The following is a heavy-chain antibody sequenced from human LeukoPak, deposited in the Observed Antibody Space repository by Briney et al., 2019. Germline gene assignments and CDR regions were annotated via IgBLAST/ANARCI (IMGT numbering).Heavy chain of an antibody. D-gene: IGHD6-13*01. J-gene: IGHJ6*03. CDR2: MNPNSGNT. V-gene: IGHV1-8*03. CDR3: ARGLSSSWYWSYYYYYMDV. Sequence: ASVKVSFKASGYTFTSYDINWVRQATGQGLEWMGWMNPNSGNTGYAQKFQGRVTITRNTSISTAYMELSSLRSEDTAVYYCARGLSSSWYWSYYYYYMDVWGKGTTVTVSS. CDR1: GYTFTSYD.